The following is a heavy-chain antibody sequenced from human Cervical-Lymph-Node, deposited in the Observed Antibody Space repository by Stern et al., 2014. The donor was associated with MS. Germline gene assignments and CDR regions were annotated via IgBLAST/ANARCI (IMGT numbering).Heavy chain of an antibody. CDR1: GYAFTNYD. CDR3: TTSQGAF. J-gene: IGHJ4*02. CDR2: INPNTGNA. D-gene: IGHD3-16*01. V-gene: IGHV1-8*01. Sequence: VQLVQSGTELRKPGASVRVSCKASGYAFTNYDINWVRQATGQGLEWVGWINPNTGNAGSAQKFHGRVTITTNNSITTAYMDLSNLRSEDTAIYYCTTSQGAFWGQGTLITVSS.